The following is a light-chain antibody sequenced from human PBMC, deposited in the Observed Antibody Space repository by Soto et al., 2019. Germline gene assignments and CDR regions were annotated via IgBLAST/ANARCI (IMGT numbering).Light chain of an antibody. CDR2: GAA. V-gene: IGKV3-20*01. CDR3: QQHGGSPIT. CDR1: QSVSSSY. J-gene: IGKJ5*01. Sequence: IVLTKCPGTLSLSKGARAILSYRASQSVSSSYLAWYQQRPGQPPWLLIYGAACRATGVPDRYSGSWSGTDLSLTISTLEPGECSVYCCQQHGGSPITFGQGTRLE.